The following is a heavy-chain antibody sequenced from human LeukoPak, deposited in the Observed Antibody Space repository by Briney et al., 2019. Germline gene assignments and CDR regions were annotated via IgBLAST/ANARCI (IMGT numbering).Heavy chain of an antibody. CDR3: AKGYPPAVEYYYDSSGYYHAFDI. CDR2: IIPIFGTA. J-gene: IGHJ3*02. CDR1: GGTFSSYA. V-gene: IGHV1-69*13. Sequence: SVKVSCKVSGGTFSSYAISWVRQAPGQGLEWMGGIIPIFGTANYAQKFQGRVTITADESTSTAYMELSSPRSEDTAVYYCAKGYPPAVEYYYDSSGYYHAFDIWGQGTMVTVSS. D-gene: IGHD3-22*01.